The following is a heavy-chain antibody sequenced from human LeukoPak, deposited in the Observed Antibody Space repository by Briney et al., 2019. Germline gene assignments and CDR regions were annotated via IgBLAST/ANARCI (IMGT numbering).Heavy chain of an antibody. CDR1: GDSVSSNSAA. V-gene: IGHV6-1*01. D-gene: IGHD6-13*01. CDR2: TYYRSKWYN. CDR3: ARAKGRSPLFDY. J-gene: IGHJ4*02. Sequence: SQTLSLTCAISGDSVSSNSAAWNWIRQSPSRGLEWLGRTYYRSKWYNDYAVSVKGRIAINPDTSKNQFSLQLNSVTPEDTAVYYCARAKGRSPLFDYWGQGTLVTVSS.